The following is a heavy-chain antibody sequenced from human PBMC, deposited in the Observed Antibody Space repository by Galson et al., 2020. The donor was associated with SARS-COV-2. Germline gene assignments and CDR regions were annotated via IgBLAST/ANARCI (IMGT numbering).Heavy chain of an antibody. CDR3: AREEGGYFDN. CDR1: GFTFSSYC. Sequence: GRSLRLSCAASGFTFSSYCMHWVRQAPGKGLEWVSFIWYDGNNKYYADSAKGRFTISRDNSQNTLFLQMNSLRAEDTDVYYCAREEGGYFDNWGQGTLVTVSS. V-gene: IGHV3-33*02. CDR2: IWYDGNNK. D-gene: IGHD3-16*01. J-gene: IGHJ4*02.